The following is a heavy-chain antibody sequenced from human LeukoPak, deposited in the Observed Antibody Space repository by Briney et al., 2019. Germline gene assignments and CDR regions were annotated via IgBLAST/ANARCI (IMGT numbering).Heavy chain of an antibody. D-gene: IGHD5-12*01. CDR2: ISAYNGNT. V-gene: IGHV1-18*04. CDR3: ARGSGYEVPALDY. Sequence: GASVKVSCKASGYTFTGYYMHWVRQAPGQGLEWMGWISAYNGNTNYAQKLQGRVTMTTDTSTSTAYMELRSLRSDDAAVYYCARGSGYEVPALDYWGQGTLVTVSS. J-gene: IGHJ4*02. CDR1: GYTFTGYY.